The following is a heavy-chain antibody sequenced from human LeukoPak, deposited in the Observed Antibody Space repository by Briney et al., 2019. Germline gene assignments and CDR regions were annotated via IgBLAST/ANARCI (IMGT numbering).Heavy chain of an antibody. Sequence: SETLSLTCTVSGGSISDYYWNWIRQPPGKGLEWIGYIYYSGSTTYNPSLKSRVTMSVDTAKNQFSLNLRSVTAADTAVYYCARGDFCSKSNCYLRPMDVWGKGTTVTVSS. D-gene: IGHD3-3*01. CDR2: IYYSGST. J-gene: IGHJ6*03. CDR1: GGSISDYY. CDR3: ARGDFCSKSNCYLRPMDV. V-gene: IGHV4-59*01.